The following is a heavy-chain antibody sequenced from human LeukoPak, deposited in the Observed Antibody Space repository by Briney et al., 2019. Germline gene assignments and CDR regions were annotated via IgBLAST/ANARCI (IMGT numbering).Heavy chain of an antibody. J-gene: IGHJ6*03. D-gene: IGHD2-15*01. CDR2: ISAYNGNT. CDR1: GYTFTSYG. V-gene: IGHV1-18*01. Sequence: ASVKVSCKASGYTFTSYGISWVRQAPGQGLEWMGWISAYNGNTNYAQKLQGRVTMTTDTSTSTAYMELRSLRSEDTAVYYCARALCSGGSCYPQYYYYYMDVWGKGTTVTVSS. CDR3: ARALCSGGSCYPQYYYYYMDV.